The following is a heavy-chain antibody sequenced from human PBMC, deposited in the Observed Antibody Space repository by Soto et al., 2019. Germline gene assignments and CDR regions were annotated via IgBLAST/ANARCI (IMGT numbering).Heavy chain of an antibody. D-gene: IGHD3-22*01. CDR1: GYSFTSYW. J-gene: IGHJ6*02. CDR2: IDPSDSYT. V-gene: IGHV5-10-1*01. CDR3: ARLGADAQNYYDSSGSPASV. Sequence: GESLKISCKGSGYSFTSYWISWVRQMPGKGLEWMGRIDPSDSYTNYSPSFQGHVTISADKSISTAYLQWSSLKASDTAMYYCARLGADAQNYYDSSGSPASVWGQGTTVTVSS.